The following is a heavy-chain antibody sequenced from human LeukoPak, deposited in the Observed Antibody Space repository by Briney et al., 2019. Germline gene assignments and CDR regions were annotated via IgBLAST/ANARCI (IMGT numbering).Heavy chain of an antibody. V-gene: IGHV3-21*01. D-gene: IGHD3-10*01. CDR3: ARAGFGEFLYYYYGMDV. CDR1: VFTFSSYS. J-gene: IGHJ6*02. Sequence: GWSLRLSCAASVFTFSSYSMNWVRQAPGKGLEWVSSISSSSSYIYYADSVKGRFTISRDNAKNSLYLQMNSLRAEDTAVYYCARAGFGEFLYYYYGMDVWGQGTTVTVSS. CDR2: ISSSSSYI.